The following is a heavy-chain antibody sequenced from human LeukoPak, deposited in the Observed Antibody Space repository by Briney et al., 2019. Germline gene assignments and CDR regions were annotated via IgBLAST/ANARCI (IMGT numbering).Heavy chain of an antibody. CDR1: GFTFSSYG. D-gene: IGHD1-7*01. Sequence: GRSLRLSCAASGFTFSSYGMHWVRQAPGKGQEWVAIIWYDGSNKHYADSGKGRFTISRDNSKNTLYLQMNSLRAEDTAVYYCARVKNYHFDYWGQRTLVTVSS. CDR3: ARVKNYHFDY. CDR2: IWYDGSNK. J-gene: IGHJ4*02. V-gene: IGHV3-33*01.